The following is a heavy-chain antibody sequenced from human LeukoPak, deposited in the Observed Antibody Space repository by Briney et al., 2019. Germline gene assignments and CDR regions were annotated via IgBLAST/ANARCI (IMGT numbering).Heavy chain of an antibody. V-gene: IGHV4-31*03. CDR3: ARSRYGDYVGY. D-gene: IGHD4-17*01. CDR2: IYYSGST. CDR1: GGSISSGDYY. J-gene: IGHJ4*02. Sequence: SETLSLTCTVSGGSISSGDYYWNWIRQHPGKGLEWIGYIYYSGSTYYNPSLKSRVTISVDTSKNQFSLKLSSVTAADTAVYYCARSRYGDYVGYWGQGTLVTVSS.